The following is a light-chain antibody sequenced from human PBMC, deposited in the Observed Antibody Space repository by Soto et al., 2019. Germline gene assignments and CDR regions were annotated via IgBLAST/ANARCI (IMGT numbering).Light chain of an antibody. CDR1: QDIRKS. Sequence: DIQMTQSPSSLSVSVGDRVTITCQASQDIRKSLNWYQQKPGKAPKLLIYDASDLQVGVPSRFSGSGSGTDFTFTISSLQPDDIATYFCQQYDNLPLTFGGGTKVEIK. V-gene: IGKV1-33*01. CDR3: QQYDNLPLT. CDR2: DAS. J-gene: IGKJ4*01.